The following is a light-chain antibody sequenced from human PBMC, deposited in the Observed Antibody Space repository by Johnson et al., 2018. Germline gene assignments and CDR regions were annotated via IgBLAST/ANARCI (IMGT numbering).Light chain of an antibody. Sequence: QSVLTQPPSVSAAPGQKVTISCSGSSSNIGNNYVSWYQQLPGTAPKLLIYENNKRPSGIPDRLSGSKSGTSATLGITGLQTGDEAEYYYGTWDSSLRAGNGLGPGTTVTVL. J-gene: IGLJ1*01. CDR2: ENN. CDR3: GTWDSSLRAGNG. CDR1: SSNIGNNY. V-gene: IGLV1-51*02.